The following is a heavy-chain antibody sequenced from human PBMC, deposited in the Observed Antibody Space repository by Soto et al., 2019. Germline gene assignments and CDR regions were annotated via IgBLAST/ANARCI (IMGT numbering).Heavy chain of an antibody. D-gene: IGHD2-15*01. V-gene: IGHV3-21*01. CDR2: ISSSSSYI. CDR3: ARESEVAATGVLYYYMDV. CDR1: GFTFSSYS. Sequence: EVQLVESGGGLVKPGGSLRLSCAASGFTFSSYSMNWVRQAPGKGLEWVSSISSSSSYIYYADSVKGRFTISRGNAKNSLYLQMNSLRAEDTAVYYCARESEVAATGVLYYYMDVWGKGTTVTVSS. J-gene: IGHJ6*03.